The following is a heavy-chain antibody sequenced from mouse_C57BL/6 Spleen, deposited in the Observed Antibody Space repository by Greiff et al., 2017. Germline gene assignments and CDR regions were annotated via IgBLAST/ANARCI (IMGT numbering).Heavy chain of an antibody. CDR3: ARFDYDVEGYAMDY. D-gene: IGHD2-4*01. CDR1: GFTFSDYG. J-gene: IGHJ4*01. V-gene: IGHV5-17*01. Sequence: EVKLEESGGGLVKPGGSLKLSCAASGFTFSDYGMHWVRQAPEKGLEWVAYISSGSSTIYYADTVKGRFTITRDNAQNTLFLQMTSLRSEDTAMYYCARFDYDVEGYAMDYWGQGTSVTVSS. CDR2: ISSGSSTI.